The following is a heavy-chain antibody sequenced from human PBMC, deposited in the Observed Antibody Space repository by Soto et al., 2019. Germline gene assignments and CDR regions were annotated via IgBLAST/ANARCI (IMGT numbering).Heavy chain of an antibody. D-gene: IGHD3-9*01. V-gene: IGHV3-48*01. J-gene: IGHJ3*02. CDR1: GFTFSSYS. CDR3: ARDVVLRYFDGPPRYDAFDI. Sequence: GGSLRLSCAASGFTFSSYSMNWVRQAPGKGLEWVSYISSSSSTIYYADSVKGRFTISRDNAKNSLYLQMNSLRAEDTAVYYCARDVVLRYFDGPPRYDAFDIWGQGTMVTVSS. CDR2: ISSSSSTI.